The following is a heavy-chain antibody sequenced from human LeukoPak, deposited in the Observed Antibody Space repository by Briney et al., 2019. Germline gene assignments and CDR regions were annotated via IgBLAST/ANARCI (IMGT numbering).Heavy chain of an antibody. Sequence: GASVKVSCKASGYTFTGYYMHWVRQAPGQGLEWMGIINPSGGSTSYAQKFQGRVTMTRDTSTSTVYMELSSLRSEDTAVYYCARVADYDFWSGYHAYPDYWGQGTLVTVSS. CDR2: INPSGGST. CDR3: ARVADYDFWSGYHAYPDY. V-gene: IGHV1-46*01. CDR1: GYTFTGYY. D-gene: IGHD3-3*01. J-gene: IGHJ4*02.